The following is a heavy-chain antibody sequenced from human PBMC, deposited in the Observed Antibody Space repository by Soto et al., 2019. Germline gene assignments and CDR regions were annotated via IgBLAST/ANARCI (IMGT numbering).Heavy chain of an antibody. CDR3: ASSWYSSSSIAN. CDR2: IYYSGST. Sequence: SETLSLTCPVAGGSISSYYWSWIRQPPGKGLEWIGYIYYSGSTNYNPSLKSRVAISVDTSKNQFSLKLSSVTAADTAVYYCASSWYSSSSIANWGQGSLVTVSS. CDR1: GGSISSYY. V-gene: IGHV4-59*08. D-gene: IGHD6-6*01. J-gene: IGHJ4*02.